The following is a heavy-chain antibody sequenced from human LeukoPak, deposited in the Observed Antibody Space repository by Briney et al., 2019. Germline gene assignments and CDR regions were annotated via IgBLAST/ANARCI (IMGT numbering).Heavy chain of an antibody. CDR3: AKDRRDCSSTSCHAVNFDY. V-gene: IGHV3-23*01. D-gene: IGHD2-2*01. J-gene: IGHJ4*02. CDR1: GFTFSSYA. CDR2: ISGSGGST. Sequence: PGGSLRLSCAASGFTFSSYAMSWVRQAPGKGLEWVSAISGSGGSTYYADSVKGRFTISRDNSKNTLYLQMNSLRAEDTAVYYCAKDRRDCSSTSCHAVNFDYWGQGTLVTVSS.